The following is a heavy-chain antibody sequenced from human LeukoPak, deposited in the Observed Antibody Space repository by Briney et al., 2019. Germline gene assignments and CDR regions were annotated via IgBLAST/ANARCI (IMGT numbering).Heavy chain of an antibody. V-gene: IGHV4-39*01. Sequence: SETLSLTCTVSGGSISSSSYYWGWIRQPPGKGLEWIGSIYYSGSTYYNPSLKSRVTISVDTSKNQFSLKLSSVTAADTAVYYCARSGAVGYGAYTLFDLWGRGTLATVSS. CDR3: ARSGAVGYGAYTLFDL. D-gene: IGHD4-17*01. CDR1: GGSISSSSYY. J-gene: IGHJ2*01. CDR2: IYYSGST.